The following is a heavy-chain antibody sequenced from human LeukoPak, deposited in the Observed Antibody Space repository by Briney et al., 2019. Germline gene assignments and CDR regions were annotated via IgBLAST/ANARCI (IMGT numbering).Heavy chain of an antibody. CDR3: ARGDYFDY. CDR2: IYHSGST. Sequence: SETLSLTCAVSGYSISSGYYWGWIRQPPGKGLEWIGSIYHSGSTYYNPSLKSRVTISVDTSKNQFSLKLSSVTAADTAVYYCARGDYFDYWGQGTLVTVSS. CDR1: GYSISSGYY. V-gene: IGHV4-38-2*01. J-gene: IGHJ4*02.